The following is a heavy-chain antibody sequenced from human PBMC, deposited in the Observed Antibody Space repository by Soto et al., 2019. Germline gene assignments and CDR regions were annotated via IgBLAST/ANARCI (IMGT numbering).Heavy chain of an antibody. CDR2: IYHSGGT. D-gene: IGHD3-10*01. V-gene: IGHV4-34*01. J-gene: IGHJ5*02. CDR3: AGSAALYYYGSGSRGFDP. CDR1: GGSFSAFY. Sequence: QVQLQQWGAGLLKSSETLSLTCAVYGGSFSAFYWSWIRQPPGKGLEWIGDIYHSGGTNYNPSLKSRVTISVDTSKNQFSLKLNSVTAADTAVYYCAGSAALYYYGSGSRGFDPWGQGALVTVSS.